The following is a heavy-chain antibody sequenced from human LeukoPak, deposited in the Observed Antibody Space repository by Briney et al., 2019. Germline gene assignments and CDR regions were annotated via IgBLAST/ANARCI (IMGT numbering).Heavy chain of an antibody. CDR1: GYSLSSGYY. CDR3: ATQINIVVVPAAAPDY. V-gene: IGHV4-38-2*01. CDR2: IYHSGST. D-gene: IGHD2-2*01. J-gene: IGHJ4*02. Sequence: PSETLSLTCAVSGYSLSSGYYWGWIRQPPGKGLEWIGSIYHSGSTYYNPSLKSRVTISVDTSKNQFSLKLSSVTAADTAVYYCATQINIVVVPAAAPDYWGQGTLVTVSS.